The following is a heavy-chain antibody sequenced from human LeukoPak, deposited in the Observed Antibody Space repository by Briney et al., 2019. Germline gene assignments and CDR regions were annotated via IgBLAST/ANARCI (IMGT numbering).Heavy chain of an antibody. CDR2: INPSGGST. J-gene: IGHJ4*02. D-gene: IGHD3-10*01. CDR1: GYTFTSHY. V-gene: IGHV1-46*01. Sequence: ASVKVSCKASGYTFTSHYMHWVRQAPGQGLEWMGIINPSGGSTSYAQKFQGRVTMTRDTSTSTVYMELSSLRSEDTAVYYCARDPTMVRPGDYWGQGTLVTVSS. CDR3: ARDPTMVRPGDY.